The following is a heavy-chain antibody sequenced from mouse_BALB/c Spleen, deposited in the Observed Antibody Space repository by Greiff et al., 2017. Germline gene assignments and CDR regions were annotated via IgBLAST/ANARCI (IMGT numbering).Heavy chain of an antibody. CDR1: GYTFSSYW. Sequence: VQLQQSGAELMKPGASVKISCKATGYTFSSYWIEWVKQRPGHGLEWIGEILPGSGSTNYNEKFKGKATFTADTSSNTAYMQLSSLTSEDSAVSYCEKTMITTTGFAYWGQGTLVTVSA. V-gene: IGHV1-9*01. CDR2: ILPGSGST. D-gene: IGHD2-4*01. J-gene: IGHJ3*01. CDR3: EKTMITTTGFAY.